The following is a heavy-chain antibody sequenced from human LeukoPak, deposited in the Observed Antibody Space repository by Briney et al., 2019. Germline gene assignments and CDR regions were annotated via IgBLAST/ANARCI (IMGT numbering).Heavy chain of an antibody. Sequence: PGGSLRLSCAASGFTVSSNYMTWVRQAPGKGLGWVSVIYSGGTTYYADSVKGRFTISRDNSKNTLNLQMNSLRAEDTAVYYCARVRGLLSGMDVWGKGTTVTVSS. CDR2: IYSGGTT. CDR1: GFTVSSNY. CDR3: ARVRGLLSGMDV. D-gene: IGHD3/OR15-3a*01. J-gene: IGHJ6*04. V-gene: IGHV3-53*01.